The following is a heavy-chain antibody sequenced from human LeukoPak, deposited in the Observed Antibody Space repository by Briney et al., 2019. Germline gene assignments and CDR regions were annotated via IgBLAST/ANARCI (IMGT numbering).Heavy chain of an antibody. CDR3: ARDRGGLGDAFDI. CDR2: IYYSGST. D-gene: IGHD3/OR15-3a*01. V-gene: IGHV4-59*12. J-gene: IGHJ3*02. Sequence: SETLSLTCTVSDGSISTYYWSWIRQPPGKGLEWIGYIYYSGSTNYNPSLKSRVTISVDTSKNQFSLKLSSVTAADTAVYYCARDRGGLGDAFDIWGQGTMVTVSS. CDR1: DGSISTYY.